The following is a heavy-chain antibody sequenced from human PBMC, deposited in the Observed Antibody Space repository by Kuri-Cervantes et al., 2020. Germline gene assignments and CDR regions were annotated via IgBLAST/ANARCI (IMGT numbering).Heavy chain of an antibody. V-gene: IGHV4-59*01. Sequence: ESLKISCAVSGFTFSSVWMSWIRQPPGKGLEWIAYMYFSGSTNYNPSLKSRVSISVDTSKNQLSLRLSSVTAADTAVYYCARAEWVVGATHWGQGTLVTVSS. CDR1: GFTFSSVW. J-gene: IGHJ1*01. D-gene: IGHD1-26*01. CDR3: ARAEWVVGATH. CDR2: MYFSGST.